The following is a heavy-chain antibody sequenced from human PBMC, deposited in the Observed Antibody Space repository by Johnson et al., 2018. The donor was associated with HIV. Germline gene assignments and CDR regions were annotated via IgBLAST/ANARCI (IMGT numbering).Heavy chain of an antibody. CDR3: ARESKWESRTPHAFDI. J-gene: IGHJ3*02. CDR2: ISFDGNNE. Sequence: QVQLVESGGGVVQPGRSLRLSCAASGFTFSSYVMHWVRQAPGKGLEGVAVISFDGNNEFYADSVRDRFTISRDNSKNTLFLQMNGLRVEDTAVYYCARESKWESRTPHAFDIWGQGTMVTVSS. D-gene: IGHD1-26*01. V-gene: IGHV3-30*04. CDR1: GFTFSSYV.